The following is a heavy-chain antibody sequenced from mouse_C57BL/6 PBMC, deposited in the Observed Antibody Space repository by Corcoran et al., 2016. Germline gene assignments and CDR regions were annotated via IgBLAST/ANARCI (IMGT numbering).Heavy chain of an antibody. V-gene: IGHV3-6*01. J-gene: IGHJ3*01. CDR3: ARGLYYYGSSYSWFAY. D-gene: IGHD1-1*01. CDR1: GYSITSGYY. CDR2: ISYDGSN. Sequence: DVQLQESGPGLVKPSQSLSLTCSVTGYSITSGYYWNWIRQFPGNKLEWMGYISYDGSNNYNPSLKNRISITRDTSKNQFFLKLNSVTTEDTATYYCARGLYYYGSSYSWFAYWGQGTLVTVSA.